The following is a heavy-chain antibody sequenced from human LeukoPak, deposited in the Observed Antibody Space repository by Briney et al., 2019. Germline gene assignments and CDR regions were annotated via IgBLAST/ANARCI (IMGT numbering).Heavy chain of an antibody. Sequence: ASVKVSCKASGYTFTSYYMHWVRQAPGQGLEWMGIINPSGGSTSYAQKFQGRVTMTRDTSTSTVYMELSSLRSEDTAVYYCARETEDYYDSSGYSDAFDIWGQGTMVTVSS. J-gene: IGHJ3*02. V-gene: IGHV1-46*01. CDR1: GYTFTSYY. D-gene: IGHD3-22*01. CDR3: ARETEDYYDSSGYSDAFDI. CDR2: INPSGGST.